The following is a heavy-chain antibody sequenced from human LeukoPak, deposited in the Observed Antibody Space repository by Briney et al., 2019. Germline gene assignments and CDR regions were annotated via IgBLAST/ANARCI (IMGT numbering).Heavy chain of an antibody. V-gene: IGHV4-34*01. CDR2: IYHSGST. CDR3: ARVDSSGYYIY. D-gene: IGHD3-22*01. CDR1: GGSFSGYY. J-gene: IGHJ4*02. Sequence: SETLSLTCGVFGGSFSGYYWSWIRQPPGKGLEWIGSIYHSGSTYYNPSLKSRVTISVDTSKNQFSLKLSSVTAADTAVYYCARVDSSGYYIYWGQGTLVTVSS.